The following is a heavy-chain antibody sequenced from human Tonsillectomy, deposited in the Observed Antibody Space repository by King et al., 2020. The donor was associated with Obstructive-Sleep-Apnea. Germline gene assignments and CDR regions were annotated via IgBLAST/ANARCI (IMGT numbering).Heavy chain of an antibody. CDR3: ARRGLGIAVAGGAFDI. CDR1: GYTFTSYA. V-gene: IGHV1-3*01. D-gene: IGHD6-19*01. J-gene: IGHJ3*02. Sequence: QLVQSGAEVKKPGASVKVSCQAAGYTFTSYAIHWVRQAPGQRLECMGWINAGYGNTKYSQKFQGRVTITRDTSASTAYMELSSLRAEDTAVYYCARRGLGIAVAGGAFDIWGQGTMVTVSS. CDR2: INAGYGNT.